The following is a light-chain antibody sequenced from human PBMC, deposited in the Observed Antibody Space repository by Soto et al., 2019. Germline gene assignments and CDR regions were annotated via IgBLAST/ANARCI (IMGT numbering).Light chain of an antibody. CDR1: SGHSSYV. Sequence: QPVLTQSPSASASLGASVKLTCTLSSGHSSYVIAWHQQQPEKGPRFLMKLNSDGSHNKGDGIPDRFSGSSSGAERYLTISSLQSDDEADYYCQTWGTGIVLFGGGTKVTVL. V-gene: IGLV4-69*01. CDR2: LNSDGSH. CDR3: QTWGTGIVL. J-gene: IGLJ2*01.